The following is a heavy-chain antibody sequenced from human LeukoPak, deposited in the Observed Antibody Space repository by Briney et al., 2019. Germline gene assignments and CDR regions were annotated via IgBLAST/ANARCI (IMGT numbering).Heavy chain of an antibody. CDR2: LTGYGGA. V-gene: IGHV3-23*01. CDR1: GLSFTNYA. D-gene: IGHD6-13*01. J-gene: IGHJ5*02. CDR3: AKGAAAGKVDWFDP. Sequence: GGSLRLSCEASGLSFTNYALMWVRQAPGKGLQWISTLTGYGGAYYADSGEGRFIISRDISKNTMFLQMYSLRAEDTAVYYCAKGAAAGKVDWFDPWGQGTLVTVSS.